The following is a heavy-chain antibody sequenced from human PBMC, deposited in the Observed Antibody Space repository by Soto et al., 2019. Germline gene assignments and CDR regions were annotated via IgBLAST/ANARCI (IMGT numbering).Heavy chain of an antibody. CDR1: GFSFSQYA. D-gene: IGHD3-22*01. V-gene: IGHV3-30*04. J-gene: IGHJ5*02. CDR3: ARVLGMQNPDDNCGYSAS. Sequence: QVHLVESGGGVVQPGKSLRLSCEGSGFSFSQYAINWVRQAPGKGLEWVAVISYDGRKTHYADFVKGRFTVSRDNSKNTLYLQMSRLRDDDTATYFCARVLGMQNPDDNCGYSASWGQGTLVIVSS. CDR2: ISYDGRKT.